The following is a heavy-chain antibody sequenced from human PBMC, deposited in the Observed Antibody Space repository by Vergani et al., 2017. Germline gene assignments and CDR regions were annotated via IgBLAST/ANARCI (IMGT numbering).Heavy chain of an antibody. CDR2: IRYDGSNK. CDR3: AKSPYDILTGYLDFDY. V-gene: IGHV3-30*02. Sequence: QVQLVESGGGVVQPGGSLRLSCAASGFTFSSYGMHWVRQAPGKGLEWVSFIRYDGSNKYYADSVKGRFTISRDNSKNTLYLQMNSLIAEDTAVDYCAKSPYDILTGYLDFDYWGQGTLVTVSS. D-gene: IGHD3-9*01. CDR1: GFTFSSYG. J-gene: IGHJ4*02.